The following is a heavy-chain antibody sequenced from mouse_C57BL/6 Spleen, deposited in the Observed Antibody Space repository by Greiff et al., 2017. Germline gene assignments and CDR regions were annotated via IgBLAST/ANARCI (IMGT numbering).Heavy chain of an antibody. D-gene: IGHD1-1*01. Sequence: DVKLVESGGDLVKPGGSLKLSCAASGFTFSSSGMSWVRQTPDKRLEWVANISSGGSYTYYPGSVKGRFTISRDNANNTLYLQLSSLKSEDTAVYYCAGRTVPYAMDDWGKGTSVTVSS. J-gene: IGHJ4*01. V-gene: IGHV5-6*02. CDR2: ISSGGSYT. CDR1: GFTFSSSG. CDR3: AGRTVPYAMDD.